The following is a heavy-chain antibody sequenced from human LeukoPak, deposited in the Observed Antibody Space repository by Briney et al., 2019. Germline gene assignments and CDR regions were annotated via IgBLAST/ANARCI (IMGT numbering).Heavy chain of an antibody. D-gene: IGHD6-13*01. CDR2: ISTSGSII. Sequence: GGSLRLSCAASGFTFSDYEMNWVRQAPGKGLEWVLHISTSGSIIHYADSVKGRFTISRDNAKNSLYLQMNSLRVEDTALYFCARDATTATGTVYMDVWGKGTTATISS. CDR1: GFTFSDYE. J-gene: IGHJ6*03. CDR3: ARDATTATGTVYMDV. V-gene: IGHV3-48*03.